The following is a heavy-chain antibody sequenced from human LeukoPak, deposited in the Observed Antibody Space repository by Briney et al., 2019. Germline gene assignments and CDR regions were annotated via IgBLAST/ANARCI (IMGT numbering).Heavy chain of an antibody. CDR3: SRENGAFSPFGY. CDR1: GGSISGTNW. Sequence: PSGTLSLTCGVSGGSISGTNWWSWVRQPPGQGLEWIGEISLAGQTNYNPSLNGRVTMSLDKSSNQLSLHLTSVTAADTATYYCSRENGAFSPFGYWGQGTLVTVLS. CDR2: ISLAGQT. D-gene: IGHD2-8*01. V-gene: IGHV4-4*02. J-gene: IGHJ4*02.